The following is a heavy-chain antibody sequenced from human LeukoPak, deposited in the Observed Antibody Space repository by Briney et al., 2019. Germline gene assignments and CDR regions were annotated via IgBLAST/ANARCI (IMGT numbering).Heavy chain of an antibody. D-gene: IGHD1-26*01. Sequence: GGSLRLSCAASGFTFSNAWMSWVRQAPGKGLEGVSAISGSGGSTYYADSVKGRFTISRDTSKNTLYLQMNSLRAEDTAVYYCAKDSGRGATNFDYSGQGTPVTVSS. CDR2: ISGSGGST. CDR3: AKDSGRGATNFDY. CDR1: GFTFSNAW. V-gene: IGHV3-23*01. J-gene: IGHJ4*02.